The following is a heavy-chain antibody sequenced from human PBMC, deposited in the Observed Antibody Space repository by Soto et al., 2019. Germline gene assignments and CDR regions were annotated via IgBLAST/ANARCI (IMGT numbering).Heavy chain of an antibody. V-gene: IGHV4-31*03. D-gene: IGHD3-22*01. Sequence: QVQLQESGPGLVKPSQTLSLTCTVSGGSISSGGYYWSWVRQHPGNGLEWIGYIYYSGSTFYNPSHKSRVTISVDTSKNQFSLKLSSVTAADTAVYYCARGSYYDSSGYYPYWGQGTLVTVSS. CDR3: ARGSYYDSSGYYPY. CDR2: IYYSGST. J-gene: IGHJ4*02. CDR1: GGSISSGGYY.